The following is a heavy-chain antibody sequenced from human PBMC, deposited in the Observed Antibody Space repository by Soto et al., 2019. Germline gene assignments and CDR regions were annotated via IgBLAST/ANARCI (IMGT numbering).Heavy chain of an antibody. CDR3: VKTRPPDFWSGYYESLDYYGMDV. D-gene: IGHD3-3*01. J-gene: IGHJ6*04. Sequence: GGSLRLSCSASGFTFSSYAMHWVRQAPGKGLEYVSAISSNGGSTYYADSVKGRFTISRDNSKNTLYLQMSSLRAEDTAVYYCVKTRPPDFWSGYYESLDYYGMDVWGEGTTVTVSS. V-gene: IGHV3-64D*06. CDR2: ISSNGGST. CDR1: GFTFSSYA.